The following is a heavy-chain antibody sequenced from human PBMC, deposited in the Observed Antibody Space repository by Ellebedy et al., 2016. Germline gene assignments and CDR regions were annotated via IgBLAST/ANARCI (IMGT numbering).Heavy chain of an antibody. CDR3: ARSSMVRGGDLFDY. J-gene: IGHJ4*02. D-gene: IGHD3-10*01. Sequence: GESLKISXAASGFTFSDYYISWIRQTPGKGLEWVTYISPSSITISYTDSVKGRFTISRDNAKNSLYLQLNSLRDEDTAVYYCARSSMVRGGDLFDYWGQGALVTVSS. CDR2: ISPSSITI. CDR1: GFTFSDYY. V-gene: IGHV3-11*04.